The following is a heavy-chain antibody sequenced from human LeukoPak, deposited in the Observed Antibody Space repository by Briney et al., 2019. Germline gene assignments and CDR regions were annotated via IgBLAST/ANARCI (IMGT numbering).Heavy chain of an antibody. CDR1: GFTFSSYT. D-gene: IGHD4-23*01. Sequence: GGSLRLSCAASGFTFSSYTMNWVRQAPGRGLEWVSYISTGGSISYADSVKGRFTISRDNAKNSLYLQMNSLRDEDTAVYYCVRDRTVVTLFDYWGQGTLVTVSS. CDR3: VRDRTVVTLFDY. J-gene: IGHJ4*02. CDR2: ISTGGSI. V-gene: IGHV3-48*02.